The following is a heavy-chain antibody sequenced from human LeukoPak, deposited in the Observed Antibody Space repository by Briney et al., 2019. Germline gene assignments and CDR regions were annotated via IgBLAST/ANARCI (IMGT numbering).Heavy chain of an antibody. J-gene: IGHJ4*02. V-gene: IGHV4-61*01. CDR3: ARDLVFDY. CDR2: IYYSGST. Sequence: PSETLSLTCTVSGGSISSGSYYWSWIRQPPGKGLEWIGYIYYSGSTNYNPSLKSRVTISVDTSKNQFSLKLSSVTAADTAVYYCARDLVFDYWGQGTLVTVSS. CDR1: GGSISSGSYY. D-gene: IGHD2-8*02.